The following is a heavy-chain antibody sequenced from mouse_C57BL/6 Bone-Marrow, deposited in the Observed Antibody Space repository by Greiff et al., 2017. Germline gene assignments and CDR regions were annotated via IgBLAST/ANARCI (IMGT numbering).Heavy chain of an antibody. J-gene: IGHJ1*03. Sequence: VQLQQPGAELVKPGASVKLSCKASGYTFTSYWITWVKQRPGQGLEWIGEIHPGSGSTNYNEKFKSKATLTVDTSSSTAYMQLYSLTSDDSAVYYCARPYDSNYWYFDVWGTGTTVTVSS. D-gene: IGHD2-5*01. CDR3: ARPYDSNYWYFDV. CDR1: GYTFTSYW. CDR2: IHPGSGST. V-gene: IGHV1-55*01.